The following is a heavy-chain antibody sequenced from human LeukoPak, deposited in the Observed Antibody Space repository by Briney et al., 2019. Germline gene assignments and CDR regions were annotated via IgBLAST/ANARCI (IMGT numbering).Heavy chain of an antibody. CDR2: TYYRSKWYN. CDR3: VRGGSSPLPYYYYYMDV. D-gene: IGHD6-6*01. V-gene: IGHV6-1*01. J-gene: IGHJ6*03. Sequence: SQTLSLTCAISGDSVSSNSAAWNWIRQSPSRGLEWLGRTYYRSKWYNDYAVSVKSRITINPDTSKNQFSLQLNSVTPEDTAVYYCVRGGSSPLPYYYYYMDVWGKGTTVTVSS. CDR1: GDSVSSNSAA.